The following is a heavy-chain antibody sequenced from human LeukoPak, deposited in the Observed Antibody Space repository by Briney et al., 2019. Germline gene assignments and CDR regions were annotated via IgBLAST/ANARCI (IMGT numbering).Heavy chain of an antibody. CDR3: ARASYDAFDI. V-gene: IGHV3-11*04. CDR2: ISNSGTNI. J-gene: IGHJ3*02. CDR1: GFVFRNYY. Sequence: GGSLRLSCAGSGFVFRNYYMSWIRQAPGKGREWVSYISNSGTNIYYADSVKGRFTMSRENAMNSLYLQMNSLRADDTAVYYCARASYDAFDIWGQGTVVTVSS.